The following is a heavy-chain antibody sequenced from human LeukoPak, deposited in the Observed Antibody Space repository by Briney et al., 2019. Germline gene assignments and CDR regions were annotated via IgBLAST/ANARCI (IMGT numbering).Heavy chain of an antibody. CDR2: INHSGST. CDR1: GGSFSGYY. Sequence: SETLSLTCAVYGGSFSGYYWSWVRQPPGKGLEWIGEINHSGSTNYIPSLKSRVTISVDTSKNQFSLKLSSVTAADTAVYYCARGKMYYYGSGSYLGNWFDPWGQGTLVTVSS. CDR3: ARGKMYYYGSGSYLGNWFDP. J-gene: IGHJ5*02. V-gene: IGHV4-34*01. D-gene: IGHD3-10*01.